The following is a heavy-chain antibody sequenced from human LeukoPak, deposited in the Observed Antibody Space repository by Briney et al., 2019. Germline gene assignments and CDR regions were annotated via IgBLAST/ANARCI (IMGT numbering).Heavy chain of an antibody. CDR3: ARGIGYVNFDY. J-gene: IGHJ4*02. Sequence: TSETLSLTCTVSGGSINNFYWSWIRHPAGKGLEWIGRVYTSGSTNYNPSLKSRVTMSVDTSKNQISLKLSSVTAADTPVYYCARGIGYVNFDYWGQGTLVTVSS. CDR2: VYTSGST. CDR1: GGSINNFY. D-gene: IGHD5-12*01. V-gene: IGHV4-4*07.